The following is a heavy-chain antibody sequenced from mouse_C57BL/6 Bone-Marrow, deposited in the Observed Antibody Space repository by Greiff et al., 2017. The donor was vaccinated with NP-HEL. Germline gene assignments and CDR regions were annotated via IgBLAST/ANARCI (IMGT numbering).Heavy chain of an antibody. CDR3: AYSIITNLYYYAMDY. J-gene: IGHJ4*01. CDR2: IDPSDSYI. D-gene: IGHD2-4*01. Sequence: VQLQQPGAELVRPGTSVKLSCKASGYTFTSYWMHWVKQRPGQGLEWIGVIDPSDSYINYTHKFKGKATLTVDTAYSTAYMQLSRLTSGDSAVYYCAYSIITNLYYYAMDYWGQGTSVTVSS. CDR1: GYTFTSYW. V-gene: IGHV1-59*01.